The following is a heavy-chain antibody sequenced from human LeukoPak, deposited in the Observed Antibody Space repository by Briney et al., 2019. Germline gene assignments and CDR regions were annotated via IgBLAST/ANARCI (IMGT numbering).Heavy chain of an antibody. CDR1: GGSFSGYY. J-gene: IGHJ4*02. V-gene: IGHV4-34*01. CDR2: ISYSGNT. Sequence: SETLSLTCAVYGGSFSGYYWSWIRQPPGKGLEWIGYISYSGNTYYNPSLKSRVTISVDTSKNQFSLKLSSVTAADTAVYYCASRGSYHTPIDYWGQGTLVTVSS. CDR3: ASRGSYHTPIDY. D-gene: IGHD1-26*01.